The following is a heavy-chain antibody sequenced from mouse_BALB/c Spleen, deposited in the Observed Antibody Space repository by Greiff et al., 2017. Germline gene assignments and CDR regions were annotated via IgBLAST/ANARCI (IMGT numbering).Heavy chain of an antibody. CDR2: IWGDGST. CDR1: GFSLTGYG. CDR3: ARDPYYYGYAMDY. D-gene: IGHD1-1*01. Sequence: VQLVESGPGLVAPSQSLSITCTVSGFSLTGYGVNWVRQPPGKGLEWLGMIWGDGSTDYNSALKSRLSISKDNSKSQVFLKMNSLQTDDTARYYCARDPYYYGYAMDYWGQGTSVTVSS. J-gene: IGHJ4*01. V-gene: IGHV2-6-7*01.